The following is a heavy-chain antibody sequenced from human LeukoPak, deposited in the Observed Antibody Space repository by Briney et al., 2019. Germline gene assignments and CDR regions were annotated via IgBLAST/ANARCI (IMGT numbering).Heavy chain of an antibody. J-gene: IGHJ4*02. D-gene: IGHD6-13*01. Sequence: GGSLRLSCEASGFTFSSYWMSWVRQAPGKGLEWVSGISGNSGSIGYADSVKGRFTISRDNAKNSLYLQMNSLRAEDTALYYCAKDISAAGTRETYFDYWGQGTLVTVSS. V-gene: IGHV3-9*01. CDR1: GFTFSSYW. CDR3: AKDISAAGTRETYFDY. CDR2: ISGNSGSI.